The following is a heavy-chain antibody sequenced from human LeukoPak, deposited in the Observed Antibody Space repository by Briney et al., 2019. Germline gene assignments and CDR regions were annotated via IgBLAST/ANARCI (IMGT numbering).Heavy chain of an antibody. CDR2: IKQDGSEK. Sequence: GGSLRLSCEGSGFTFRTYWMTWVRQAPGKGLEWVANIKQDGSEKYYVDSVKGRFTISRDNAQNSLYLQMNSLRTEDTAVYYCARPRDSGWSKTWDYWGQGTLVTVSS. D-gene: IGHD6-13*01. V-gene: IGHV3-7*03. CDR1: GFTFRTYW. J-gene: IGHJ4*02. CDR3: ARPRDSGWSKTWDY.